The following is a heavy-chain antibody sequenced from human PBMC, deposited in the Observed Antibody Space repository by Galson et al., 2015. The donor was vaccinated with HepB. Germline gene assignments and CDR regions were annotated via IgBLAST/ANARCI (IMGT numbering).Heavy chain of an antibody. CDR3: ARDASLDY. CDR1: GFTDRSHY. CDR2: IYSGGST. Sequence: SLRHACLAQGFTDRSHYMSGARQAPGKGLEWVSVIYSGGSTYYADSVKGRFTIARDNSKNTLYLQMNSLRAEDTAVYYCARDASLDYWGQGTLVTVSS. J-gene: IGHJ4*02. V-gene: IGHV3-53*01.